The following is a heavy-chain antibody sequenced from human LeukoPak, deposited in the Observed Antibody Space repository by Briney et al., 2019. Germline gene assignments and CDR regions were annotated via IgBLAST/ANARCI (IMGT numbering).Heavy chain of an antibody. J-gene: IGHJ4*02. CDR1: AGSISSSRYN. CDR3: ARHDDYYDPYLDY. V-gene: IGHV4-39*01. D-gene: IGHD3-22*01. CDR2: IYYVGGT. Sequence: SETLSLTCTVSAGSISSSRYNWGWIRQPPGRGLEWIGRIYYVGGTYYNASLRSRLTISVDTSKNQCSLKLTSVTATDTAVYYCARHDDYYDPYLDYWGQGTLVTVSS.